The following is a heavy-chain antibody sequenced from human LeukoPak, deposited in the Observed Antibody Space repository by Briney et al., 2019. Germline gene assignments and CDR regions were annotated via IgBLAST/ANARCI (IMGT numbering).Heavy chain of an antibody. D-gene: IGHD5-18*01. V-gene: IGHV2-5*02. CDR2: NYWDDDK. Sequence: ESGPTLLKPTRTLTLTFTFSGFSLGTREVSVGWIRQPPEKALEWLALNYWDDDKSYSPSLKSRLIITKDTSKNQVVLTMTNMDPADTATYYCAHSFGIQLWLRSAWFDPWGQGTLVTVSS. J-gene: IGHJ5*02. CDR3: AHSFGIQLWLRSAWFDP. CDR1: GFSLGTREVS.